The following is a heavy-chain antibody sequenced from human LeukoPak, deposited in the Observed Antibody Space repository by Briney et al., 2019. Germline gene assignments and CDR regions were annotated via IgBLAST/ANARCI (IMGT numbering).Heavy chain of an antibody. CDR3: ARLVWSSGRASSKYYFDY. V-gene: IGHV4-39*01. J-gene: IGHJ4*02. D-gene: IGHD6-19*01. Sequence: PSETLSLTCTVSGGSISSSSYYWGWIRQPPGKGLEWIGSIYYSGSTYYNPSLKSRVTISVDTSKNQFSLKLSSVTAADTAVYYCARLVWSSGRASSKYYFDYWGQGTLVTVSS. CDR1: GGSISSSSYY. CDR2: IYYSGST.